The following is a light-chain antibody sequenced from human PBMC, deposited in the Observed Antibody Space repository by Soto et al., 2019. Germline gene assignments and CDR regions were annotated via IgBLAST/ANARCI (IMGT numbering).Light chain of an antibody. CDR2: DAS. Sequence: DIQMTQSPSTLSATAGDRVTITCRASQSISSWLAWYQQKPGKAPKLLIYDASNLESGVPSRFSGSGSGTEFTFTISSLQPEDFATYYCQQGSSFPWTFGQGTKVDIK. CDR3: QQGSSFPWT. J-gene: IGKJ1*01. V-gene: IGKV1-5*01. CDR1: QSISSW.